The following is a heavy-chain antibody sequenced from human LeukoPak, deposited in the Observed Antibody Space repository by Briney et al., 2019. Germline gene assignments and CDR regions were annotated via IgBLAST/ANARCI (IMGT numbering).Heavy chain of an antibody. V-gene: IGHV3-15*01. D-gene: IGHD2-2*01. J-gene: IGHJ4*02. CDR1: GFTFSNAW. Sequence: GGSLRLSCAASGFTFSNAWMSWVRQAPGKGLEWLGRSTDDGTTDLAAPVKGRFTISRDDSKNTLYLRMISLKTEDTAVYYCTTSPLGYCTSNSCYAYFDSWGQGTLVTVSS. CDR2: STDDGTT. CDR3: TTSPLGYCTSNSCYAYFDS.